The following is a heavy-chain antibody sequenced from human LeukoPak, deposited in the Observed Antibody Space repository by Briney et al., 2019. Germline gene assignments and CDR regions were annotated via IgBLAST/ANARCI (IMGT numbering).Heavy chain of an antibody. V-gene: IGHV3-21*01. CDR1: GFTFSSYS. CDR2: ISSSSSYI. CDR3: ATGGVGATSPLFIDY. Sequence: GGSLRLSCEASGFTFSSYSMNWVRQAPGKGLEWVSFISSSSSYIYYADSLKGRFTISRDNAKNSLFLQMNSLRAEDTAVYYCATGGVGATSPLFIDYWGQGTLVTVSS. J-gene: IGHJ4*02. D-gene: IGHD1-26*01.